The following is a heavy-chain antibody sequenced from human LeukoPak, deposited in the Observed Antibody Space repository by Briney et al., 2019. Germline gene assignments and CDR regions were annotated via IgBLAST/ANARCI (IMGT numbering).Heavy chain of an antibody. CDR1: GFTVSSNY. Sequence: PGGSLRLSCAASGFTVSSNYMSWVRQAPGKGLEWVSVIYSGGSTYYADSVKGRFTISRDNSKNTLYLQMNSLRAEDTAVYYCAKDNGGSYNWFDPWGQGTLVTVSS. CDR2: IYSGGST. J-gene: IGHJ5*02. D-gene: IGHD1-26*01. CDR3: AKDNGGSYNWFDP. V-gene: IGHV3-66*01.